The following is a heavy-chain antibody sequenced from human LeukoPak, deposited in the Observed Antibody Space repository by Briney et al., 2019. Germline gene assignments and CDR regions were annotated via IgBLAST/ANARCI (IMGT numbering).Heavy chain of an antibody. CDR3: AREHYYDSSGYLSAFDI. CDR1: GGTFSSYA. J-gene: IGHJ3*02. Sequence: ASVKVSCKASGGTFSSYAISWVRQAPGQGLEWMGGIIPIFGTANYAQKFQGRVTITTDESTRTAYMELSSLRSEDTAVYYCAREHYYDSSGYLSAFDIWGQGTMVTVSS. D-gene: IGHD3-22*01. CDR2: IIPIFGTA. V-gene: IGHV1-69*05.